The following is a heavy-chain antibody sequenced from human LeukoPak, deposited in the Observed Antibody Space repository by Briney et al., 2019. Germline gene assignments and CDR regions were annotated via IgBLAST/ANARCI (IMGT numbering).Heavy chain of an antibody. D-gene: IGHD3-10*01. CDR2: IKSKTDGGTT. CDR3: AKIRLLWFGELLPQFDY. J-gene: IGHJ4*02. Sequence: GGSLRLSCAASGFTFSNAWMSWVRQAPGKGLEWVGRIKSKTDGGTTDYAAPVKGRFTISRDDSKNTLYLQMNSLRAEDTAVYYCAKIRLLWFGELLPQFDYWGQGTLVTVSS. V-gene: IGHV3-15*01. CDR1: GFTFSNAW.